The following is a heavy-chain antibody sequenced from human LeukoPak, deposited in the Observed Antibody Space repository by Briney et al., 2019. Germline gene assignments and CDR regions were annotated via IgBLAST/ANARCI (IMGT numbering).Heavy chain of an antibody. D-gene: IGHD3/OR15-3a*01. CDR1: GVSINSSNSY. CDR2: IYYTGNT. J-gene: IGHJ4*02. CDR3: ARQTGSGLFTLP. V-gene: IGHV4-39*01. Sequence: SETLSLTCTVSGVSINSSNSYWGGIRQPPGKGLEWIGSIYYTGNTYYNASLKSRVTISIATSKNQISLRLTSRTATDTAMYYCARQTGSGLFTLPGGQGTLVTVSS.